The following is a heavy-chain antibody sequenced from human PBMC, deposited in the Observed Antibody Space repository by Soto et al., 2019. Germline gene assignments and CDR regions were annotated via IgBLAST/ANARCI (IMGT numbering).Heavy chain of an antibody. V-gene: IGHV5-51*01. CDR3: ARQGRPYIGSGSYYGMDV. J-gene: IGHJ6*02. CDR1: GFSLNTSC. D-gene: IGHD6-6*01. Sequence: GEPLKISCHACGFSLNTSCIGWVRPQPGKGLARMGSIFPGATDTRSSQSFHGQAIISADRSISTAFLQWSILKASDTARFYGARQGRPYIGSGSYYGMDVGGQGTTVTVSS. CDR2: IFPGATDT.